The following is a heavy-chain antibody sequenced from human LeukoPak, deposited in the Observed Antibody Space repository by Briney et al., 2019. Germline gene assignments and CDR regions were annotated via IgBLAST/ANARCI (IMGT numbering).Heavy chain of an antibody. J-gene: IGHJ5*02. D-gene: IGHD1-14*01. CDR2: ISHSGST. Sequence: SETLSLTCTVSGYSISSGYYWGWIRQPPGKGLEWIGSISHSGSTYYNPSLKSRVTISVDTSKNQFSLKLRSVTAADTAVYYCARVTSRLGWFDPWGQGTLVTVSS. CDR3: ARVTSRLGWFDP. V-gene: IGHV4-38-2*02. CDR1: GYSISSGYY.